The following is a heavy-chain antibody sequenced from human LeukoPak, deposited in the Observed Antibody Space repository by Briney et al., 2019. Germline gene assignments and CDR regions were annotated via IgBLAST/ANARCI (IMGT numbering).Heavy chain of an antibody. V-gene: IGHV4-61*01. CDR1: GGSVSSGSYY. Sequence: PSATLSLTCTVSGGSVSSGSYYWSWIRQPPGKGLEWIGYIYYSGNTKHNPSLKSRVTISIDTSKNQFSLKLSSVTAADTAVYYCARDGPWFDPWGQGTLVTVSS. J-gene: IGHJ5*02. CDR3: ARDGPWFDP. CDR2: IYYSGNT.